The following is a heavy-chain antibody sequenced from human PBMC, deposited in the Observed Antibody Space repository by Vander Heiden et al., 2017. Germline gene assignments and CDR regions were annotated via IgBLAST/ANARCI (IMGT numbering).Heavy chain of an antibody. V-gene: IGHV5-51*03. J-gene: IGHJ1*01. CDR1: GYSCTSYW. CDR2: IYLDDPDP. D-gene: IGHD3-16*01. Sequence: EVQLVQSGAEVKKPGESLKISCKGSGYSCTSYWIGWVRQMPGKGREWMGIIYLDDPDPRYSPSFQVQVTISADKSISTTYLQWSSLKASDTAIYYCARAGGEAEYFQHWGQGTLVTVSS. CDR3: ARAGGEAEYFQH.